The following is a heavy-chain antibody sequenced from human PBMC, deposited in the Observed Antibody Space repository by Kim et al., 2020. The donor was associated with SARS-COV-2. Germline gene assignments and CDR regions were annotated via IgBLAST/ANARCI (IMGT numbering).Heavy chain of an antibody. J-gene: IGHJ5*02. CDR2: ISYDGSNK. CDR1: GFTFSSYG. D-gene: IGHD6-13*01. CDR3: AREGYSSSWYWFDP. Sequence: GGSLRLSCAASGFTFSSYGMHWVRQAPGKGLEWVAVISYDGSNKYYADSVKGRFTISRDNSKNTLYLQMNSLRAEDTAVYYCAREGYSSSWYWFDPWGQG. V-gene: IGHV3-33*05.